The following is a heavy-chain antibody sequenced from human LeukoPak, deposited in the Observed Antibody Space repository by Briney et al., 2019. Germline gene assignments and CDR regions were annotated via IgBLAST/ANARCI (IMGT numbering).Heavy chain of an antibody. D-gene: IGHD5-24*01. Sequence: PSETLSLTCAVYGGSFSGYYWSWIRQPPGKGLEWIGEINRSGSTNYNPSLKSRVTISVDTSKNQFSLKLSSVTAADTAVYYCATSRDGYNYNFDYWGQGTLVTVSS. V-gene: IGHV4-34*01. CDR2: INRSGST. CDR3: ATSRDGYNYNFDY. CDR1: GGSFSGYY. J-gene: IGHJ4*02.